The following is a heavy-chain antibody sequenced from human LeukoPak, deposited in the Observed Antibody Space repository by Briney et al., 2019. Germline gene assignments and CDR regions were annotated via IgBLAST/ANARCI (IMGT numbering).Heavy chain of an antibody. CDR3: ASTPQYYYDSSGYPNWYFDL. D-gene: IGHD3-22*01. Sequence: SETLSLTCTVSGGSISSGDYYWSWIRQPPGKGLEWIGYIYYSGSTYYNPSLKSRVTTSVDTSKNQFSLKLSSVTAADRAVYYCASTPQYYYDSSGYPNWYFDLWGRGTLVTVSS. J-gene: IGHJ2*01. CDR1: GGSISSGDYY. V-gene: IGHV4-30-4*01. CDR2: IYYSGST.